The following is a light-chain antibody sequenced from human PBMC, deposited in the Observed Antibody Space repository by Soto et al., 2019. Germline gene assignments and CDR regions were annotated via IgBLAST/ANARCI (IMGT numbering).Light chain of an antibody. V-gene: IGLV2-14*01. Sequence: QSALGQSASVSGSPGQSITISCTGTSSDVGGYNYVSWYQQHPGKAPKLMIYEVSNRPSGVSNRFSGSKSGNTASLTISGLQAEDEADYYCSSYTSSSTILIGTGTKVTVL. CDR3: SSYTSSSTIL. CDR1: SSDVGGYNY. CDR2: EVS. J-gene: IGLJ1*01.